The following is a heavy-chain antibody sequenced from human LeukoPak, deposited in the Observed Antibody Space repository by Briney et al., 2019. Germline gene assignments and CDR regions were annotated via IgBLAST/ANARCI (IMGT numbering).Heavy chain of an antibody. CDR1: GFNFSGYW. V-gene: IGHV3-7*01. CDR3: ARESKGRSKIDY. Sequence: PGGSLRLSCAASGFNFSGYWMTWARQAPGKGLEWVANIKKDGSEKYNVDSVKGRFTISRDNANKSLYLQMNSLRAEDTAVYYCARESKGRSKIDYWGQGTPVTVSS. J-gene: IGHJ4*02. CDR2: IKKDGSEK. D-gene: IGHD4-17*01.